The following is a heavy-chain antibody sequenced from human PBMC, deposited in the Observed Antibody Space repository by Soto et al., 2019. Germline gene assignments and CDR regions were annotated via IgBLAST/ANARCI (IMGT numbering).Heavy chain of an antibody. Sequence: SETLSLTCSVSGGSTSGSYWSWIRQSPGKGLEWLGYVYYTGSTNYSPSPRSRVSISVDTSKNEFSLRLSSVTAADTAVYFCARSVAVPGAHIDYWGQGTQVTVSS. CDR3: ARSVAVPGAHIDY. D-gene: IGHD6-19*01. CDR2: VYYTGST. J-gene: IGHJ4*02. V-gene: IGHV4-59*01. CDR1: GGSTSGSY.